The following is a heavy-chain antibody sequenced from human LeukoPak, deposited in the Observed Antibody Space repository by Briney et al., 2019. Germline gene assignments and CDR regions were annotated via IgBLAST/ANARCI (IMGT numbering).Heavy chain of an antibody. CDR2: MSYDVTNK. CDR3: ASEVPYGSSPTNWFDP. V-gene: IGHV3-30*04. D-gene: IGHD6-6*01. CDR1: GFTFSSYA. Sequence: PGGSLRLSCAASGFTFSSYALHWVRQAPGKGLEWVAAMSYDVTNKYYADSVKGRFTISRDNSKNTLYLQMNSLRAEDTAVYYCASEVPYGSSPTNWFDPWGQGTLVTVSS. J-gene: IGHJ5*02.